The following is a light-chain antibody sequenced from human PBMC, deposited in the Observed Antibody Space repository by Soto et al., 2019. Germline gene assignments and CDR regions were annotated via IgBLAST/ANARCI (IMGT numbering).Light chain of an antibody. V-gene: IGLV2-11*01. CDR1: SSDVGGYNY. CDR3: CSYAGTYV. J-gene: IGLJ1*01. Sequence: QSVLTQPRSVSGSPGQSVTISCTGTSSDVGGYNYVSWYQQHPGKAPKLMIYDVSKRPSGVPDRFSGSKSGNTASLTISGLQAEDGADYYCCSYAGTYVFGTGTKV. CDR2: DVS.